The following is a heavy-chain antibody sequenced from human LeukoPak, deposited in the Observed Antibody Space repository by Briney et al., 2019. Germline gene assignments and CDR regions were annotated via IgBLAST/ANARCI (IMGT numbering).Heavy chain of an antibody. CDR2: ISGSAHKI. J-gene: IGHJ4*02. D-gene: IGHD5-18*01. CDR3: AGRVTGYSSGYVY. V-gene: IGHV3-23*01. Sequence: GGSLGLSCVASGFTFSNYAMSWVRQAPEKGLDWVSVISGSAHKIRYADSVKGRFTISRDNSENTVYLQMNSLRAEDTALYYCAGRVTGYSSGYVYWGQGTLVTVSS. CDR1: GFTFSNYA.